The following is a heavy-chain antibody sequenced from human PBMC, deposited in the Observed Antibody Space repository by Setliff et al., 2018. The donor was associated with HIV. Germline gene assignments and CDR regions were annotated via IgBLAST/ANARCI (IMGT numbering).Heavy chain of an antibody. CDR1: GFTLSNAC. D-gene: IGHD3-10*01. Sequence: PGGSLRFPCAASGFTLSNACMIWFRQAPGKGLDWVGRVKSQADGGTTDYAAPVKGRFTISRDDSRNTLYLQMHNLKTEDTAMYYCTLSARAWFGAKPPDAFDIWGQGTMVTVSS. CDR2: VKSQADGGTT. CDR3: TLSARAWFGAKPPDAFDI. J-gene: IGHJ3*02. V-gene: IGHV3-15*01.